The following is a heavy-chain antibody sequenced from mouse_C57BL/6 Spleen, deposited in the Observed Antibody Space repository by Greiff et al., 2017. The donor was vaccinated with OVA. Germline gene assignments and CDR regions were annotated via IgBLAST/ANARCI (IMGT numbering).Heavy chain of an antibody. V-gene: IGHV5-4*01. Sequence: EVMLVESGGGLVKPGGSLKLSCAASGFTFSSYAMSWVRQTPEKRLEWVATISDGGSYTYYPDNVKGRFTISRDNAKNNLYLQMSHLKSEDTAMYYCARDGTNWDGFAYWGQGTLVTVSA. J-gene: IGHJ3*01. CDR1: GFTFSSYA. CDR2: ISDGGSYT. D-gene: IGHD4-1*01. CDR3: ARDGTNWDGFAY.